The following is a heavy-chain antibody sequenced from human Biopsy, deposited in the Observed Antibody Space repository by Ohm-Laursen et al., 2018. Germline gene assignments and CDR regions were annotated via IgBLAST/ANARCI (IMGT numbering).Heavy chain of an antibody. Sequence: PSDTLSLTCIVSGGSISSDWWSWIRQTPGKGLEWIGYVYYSGTTTYNPSLRSRVTISADTSMNQISLRLQSVTAADTAIYYCTRATNSTGWPYYYFYGMDIWGQGTTVTVSS. D-gene: IGHD2/OR15-2a*01. V-gene: IGHV4-59*07. CDR3: TRATNSTGWPYYYFYGMDI. CDR1: GGSISSDW. J-gene: IGHJ6*02. CDR2: VYYSGTT.